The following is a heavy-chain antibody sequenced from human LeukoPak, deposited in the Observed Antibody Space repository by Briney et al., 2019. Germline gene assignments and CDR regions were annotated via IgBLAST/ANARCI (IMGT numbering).Heavy chain of an antibody. CDR2: IYDSGST. V-gene: IGHV4-59*01. D-gene: IGHD3-22*01. CDR1: GGSISSYY. Sequence: SETLSLTCTVSGGSISSYYWSWIRQPPGKGLEWIGYIYDSGSTNYNPSLKSRVPTSVDTSKNQFSLKLSSVTAADTAVYYCACLTTADAFDIWGQGTMVTVSS. J-gene: IGHJ3*02. CDR3: ACLTTADAFDI.